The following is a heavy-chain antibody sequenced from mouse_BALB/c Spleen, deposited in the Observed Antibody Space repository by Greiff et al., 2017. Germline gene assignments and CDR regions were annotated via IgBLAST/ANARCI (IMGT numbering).Heavy chain of an antibody. D-gene: IGHD2-12*01. CDR1: GFTFSDAW. CDR3: SRYTGYAMDY. V-gene: IGHV6-6*01. J-gene: IGHJ4*01. Sequence: EVMLVESGGGLVQPGGSIKLSCAASGFTFSDAWMAWVRQSPEKGLEWVAESRSKANNHATYYADSVKGRFNISRDDSKSSVYLQMNSLRAEDTGIYYCSRYTGYAMDYWGQGTSVTVSS. CDR2: SRSKANNHAT.